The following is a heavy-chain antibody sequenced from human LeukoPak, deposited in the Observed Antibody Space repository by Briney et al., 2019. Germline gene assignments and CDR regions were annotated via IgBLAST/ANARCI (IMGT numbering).Heavy chain of an antibody. CDR1: GYTFTSYG. CDR3: ARVGTAMVPGSLRY. D-gene: IGHD5-18*01. Sequence: GASVKVSCKASGYTFTSYGISWVRQAPGQGLEWMGWISAYKGNTNYAQKLQGRVTMTTDTSTSTAYMELRSLRSDDTAVYYCARVGTAMVPGSLRYWGQGTLVTVSS. J-gene: IGHJ4*02. V-gene: IGHV1-18*01. CDR2: ISAYKGNT.